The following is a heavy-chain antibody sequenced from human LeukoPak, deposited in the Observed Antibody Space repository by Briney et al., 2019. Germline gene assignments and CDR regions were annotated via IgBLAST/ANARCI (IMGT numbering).Heavy chain of an antibody. CDR1: GGSISGSVW. J-gene: IGHJ5*02. Sequence: SGTLSLTCAVSGGSISGSVWWSWVRQPPGKGLEWIGEIYHRGNTNYNPSLKSRVTISLDESQNHFSLNLNSVTAADTAVYYCAGQGGFYLDHWGQGILVTVSS. CDR3: AGQGGFYLDH. D-gene: IGHD3-16*01. CDR2: IYHRGNT. V-gene: IGHV4-4*02.